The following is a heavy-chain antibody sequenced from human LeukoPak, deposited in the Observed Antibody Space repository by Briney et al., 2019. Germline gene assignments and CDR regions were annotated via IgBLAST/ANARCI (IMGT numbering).Heavy chain of an antibody. D-gene: IGHD1-26*01. CDR1: GFTFSSYA. V-gene: IGHV3-23*01. CDR3: AKDRWELPTAFDY. J-gene: IGHJ4*02. CDR2: ISGSGGST. Sequence: GGSLRLSRAASGFTFSSYAMSWVRQAPGKGLEWVSAISGSGGSTYYADSVKGRFTISRDNSKNTLYLQMNSLRAEDTAVYYCAKDRWELPTAFDYWGQGTLVTVSS.